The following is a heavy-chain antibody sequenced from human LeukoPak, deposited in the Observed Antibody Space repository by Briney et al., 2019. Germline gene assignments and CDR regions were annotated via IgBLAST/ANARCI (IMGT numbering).Heavy chain of an antibody. Sequence: GGSLRLSCAASGFTFSNYAMSWVRQAPGKGLEWVSDVSGAGREAYYADSVQRRFTISRDNSKNTLFLLMDSLRGEDTALYHCARLNSLPVGWRSPSDYWGQGTLVTVSS. CDR1: GFTFSNYA. J-gene: IGHJ4*02. D-gene: IGHD2/OR15-2a*01. CDR3: ARLNSLPVGWRSPSDY. V-gene: IGHV3-23*01. CDR2: VSGAGREA.